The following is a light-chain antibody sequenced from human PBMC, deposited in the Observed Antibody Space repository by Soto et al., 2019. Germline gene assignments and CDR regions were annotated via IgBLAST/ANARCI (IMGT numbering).Light chain of an antibody. V-gene: IGKV3-11*01. CDR2: DAS. CDR3: QQRSNWPRIT. Sequence: EILMTQTPATLSVSPGERATLSCRASQSVSSNLAWYQQKPGQAPRLLIYDASNRATGIPARFSGSGSGTDFTLTISSLEPEDFAVYYCQQRSNWPRITFGQGTRLEIK. J-gene: IGKJ5*01. CDR1: QSVSSN.